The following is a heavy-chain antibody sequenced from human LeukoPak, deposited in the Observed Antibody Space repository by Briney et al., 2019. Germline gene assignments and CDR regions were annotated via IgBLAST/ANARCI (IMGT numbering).Heavy chain of an antibody. CDR1: GFTFSSYS. J-gene: IGHJ3*02. CDR2: ISSSSSYI. D-gene: IGHD1-1*01. V-gene: IGHV3-21*01. CDR3: ARDRQRQQEVYDAFDI. Sequence: PGGSLRLSCAASGFTFSSYSMNWVRQAPGKGLEWVSSISSSSSYIYYADSVKGRFTISRDNAKNSLFLQMNSLRAEDTAVYYCARDRQRQQEVYDAFDIWGQGTVVTVSS.